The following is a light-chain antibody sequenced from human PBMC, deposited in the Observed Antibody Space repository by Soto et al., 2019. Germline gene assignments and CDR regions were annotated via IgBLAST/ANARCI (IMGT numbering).Light chain of an antibody. CDR3: QHYGSSPPIT. CDR2: DAS. Sequence: DIVLTQSPGTLSLSPGERATLSCRASQSVRGTSLAWYQQKPGQAPRLLIYDASNRATGMPDRFSGGGSGTDFTLTISRLEPEDFAVYYCQHYGSSPPITFGQGTRLEIK. V-gene: IGKV3-20*01. CDR1: QSVRGTS. J-gene: IGKJ5*01.